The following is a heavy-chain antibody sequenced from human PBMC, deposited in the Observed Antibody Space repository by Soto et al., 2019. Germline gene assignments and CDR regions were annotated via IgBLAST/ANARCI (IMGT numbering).Heavy chain of an antibody. CDR2: ISSSSSTI. CDR1: GFTFSSYS. Sequence: GGSLRFSCAASGFTFSSYSMNWVRQAPGKGLEWVSYISSSSSTIYYADSVKGRFTISRDNAKNSLYLQMNSLRDEDTAVYYCARDGWVRAVAGTGYYYGMDVWGQGTTVTVSS. CDR3: ARDGWVRAVAGTGYYYGMDV. D-gene: IGHD6-19*01. J-gene: IGHJ6*02. V-gene: IGHV3-48*02.